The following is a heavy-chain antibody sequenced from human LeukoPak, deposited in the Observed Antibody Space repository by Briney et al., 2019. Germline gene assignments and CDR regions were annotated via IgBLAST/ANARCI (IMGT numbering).Heavy chain of an antibody. Sequence: SETLSLTCAVYGGSFIGYYWSWIRQPPGKGLEWIGEINHSGSTNYNPSLKSRVTISVDTSKNQFSLKLSSVTAADTAVYYCAYSGSYYLLFDYWGQGTLVTVSS. D-gene: IGHD1-26*01. CDR1: GGSFIGYY. V-gene: IGHV4-34*01. CDR3: AYSGSYYLLFDY. J-gene: IGHJ4*02. CDR2: INHSGST.